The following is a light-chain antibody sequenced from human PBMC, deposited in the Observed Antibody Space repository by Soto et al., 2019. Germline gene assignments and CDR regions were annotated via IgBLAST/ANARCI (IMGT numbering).Light chain of an antibody. CDR1: QSFNSIY. CDR2: RAS. V-gene: IGKV3-20*01. J-gene: IGKJ1*01. CDR3: HLDDSWP. Sequence: EIVLTQSPVTLSLSPGEGATLSCRASQSFNSIYLAWYQQKPCQAPRLLIYRASSRATGIPNRFSGSVSGPDFTLTISTLEAEDFAVYYCHLDDSWPFGQGTKVKS.